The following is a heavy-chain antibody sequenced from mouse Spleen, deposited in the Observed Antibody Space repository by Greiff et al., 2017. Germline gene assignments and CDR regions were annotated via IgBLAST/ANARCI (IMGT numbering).Heavy chain of an antibody. D-gene: IGHD1-1*01. J-gene: IGHJ2*01. CDR1: GYTFTSYW. V-gene: IGHV1-50*01. Sequence: VQLQQPGAELVKPGASVKLSCKASGYTFTSYWMQWVKQRPGQGLEWIGEIDPSDSYTNYNQKFKGKATLTVDTSSSTAYMQLSSLTSEDSAVYYCARYYYGSSRYYFDYWGQGTTLTVSS. CDR2: IDPSDSYT. CDR3: ARYYYGSSRYYFDY.